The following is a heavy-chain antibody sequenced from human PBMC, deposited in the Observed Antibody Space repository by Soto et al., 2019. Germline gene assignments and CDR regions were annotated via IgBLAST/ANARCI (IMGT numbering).Heavy chain of an antibody. Sequence: QVQLVESGGGVVQPGRSLRLSCAASGFTFSSYATHWVRQAPGKGLEWVAVISYDGSNKYYADSVKGRFTISRDNSKNTLYLQMNSLRAEDTAVYYCAREGAIFGVGVGMDVWGQGTTVTVSS. CDR1: GFTFSSYA. J-gene: IGHJ6*02. D-gene: IGHD3-3*01. CDR2: ISYDGSNK. CDR3: AREGAIFGVGVGMDV. V-gene: IGHV3-30-3*01.